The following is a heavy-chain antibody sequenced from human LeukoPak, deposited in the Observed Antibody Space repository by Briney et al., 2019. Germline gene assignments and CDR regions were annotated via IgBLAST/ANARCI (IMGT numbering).Heavy chain of an antibody. CDR2: TYFRSKWFN. Sequence: SQTLSLTCAISGDSVSSNSAAWNWIRQSPSSGLEWLGRTYFRSKWFNDYALSVKTRITINPDTSKSQFSLQLNSVTPEDAAVYFCARGVRYFDLWGRGTLVTVSS. J-gene: IGHJ2*01. CDR1: GDSVSSNSAA. CDR3: ARGVRYFDL. V-gene: IGHV6-1*01.